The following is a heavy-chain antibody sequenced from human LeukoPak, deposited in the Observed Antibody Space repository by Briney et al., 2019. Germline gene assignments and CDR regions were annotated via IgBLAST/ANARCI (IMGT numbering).Heavy chain of an antibody. V-gene: IGHV1-69*02. CDR2: IIPILGIA. Sequence: SVKVSCKASGGTFSSYTISWVRQAPGQGLEWMGRIIPILGIANYAQKFQGRVTITADKSTSTAYMELSSLRSEDTAVYYCARARNPYGGFDYWGQGTLVTVSS. D-gene: IGHD4-23*01. CDR3: ARARNPYGGFDY. J-gene: IGHJ4*02. CDR1: GGTFSSYT.